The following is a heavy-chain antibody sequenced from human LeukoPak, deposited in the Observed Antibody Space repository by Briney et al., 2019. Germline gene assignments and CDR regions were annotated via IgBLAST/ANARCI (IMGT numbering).Heavy chain of an antibody. V-gene: IGHV4-59*01. J-gene: IGHJ4*02. CDR2: IYYSGRT. CDR1: GGSISSDY. CDR3: VRGFYSPHY. Sequence: SETLSLTCTVSGGSISSDYWSWIRQPPGKGLEWIGYIYYSGRTYYNPSLKSRTTISVDTSKNQFSLKLSSVTAADTAVYYCVRGFYSPHYWGQGTLVTVSS. D-gene: IGHD4-11*01.